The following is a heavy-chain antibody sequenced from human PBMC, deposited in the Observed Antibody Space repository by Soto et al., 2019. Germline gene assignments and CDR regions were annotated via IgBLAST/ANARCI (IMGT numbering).Heavy chain of an antibody. V-gene: IGHV1-46*01. J-gene: IGHJ3*02. CDR3: ARVGRNGNPRGADQGAFDI. CDR2: INPSGGST. Sequence: QVQLVQSGAEVKKSGASVKVSCNASGYTFTSYYMHWVRQAPGQGLEWMGIINPSGGSTSYAQKFQGRVTMTRDTSTSTVYMELSSLRSEDTAVYYCARVGRNGNPRGADQGAFDIWGQGTMVTVSS. D-gene: IGHD1-1*01. CDR1: GYTFTSYY.